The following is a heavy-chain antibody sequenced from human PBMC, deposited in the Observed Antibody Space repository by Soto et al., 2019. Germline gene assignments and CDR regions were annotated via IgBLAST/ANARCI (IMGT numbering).Heavy chain of an antibody. J-gene: IGHJ6*03. V-gene: IGHV1-69*02. Sequence: ASVKVSCKASGGTFSSYTISWVRQAPGQGLEWMGRIIPILGIANYAQKFQGRVTITADKSTSTAYMELSSLRSEDTAVYYCARTTYCSGGSCYSGYYYYMDVWGKGTTVTVS. CDR3: ARTTYCSGGSCYSGYYYYMDV. CDR1: GGTFSSYT. CDR2: IIPILGIA. D-gene: IGHD2-15*01.